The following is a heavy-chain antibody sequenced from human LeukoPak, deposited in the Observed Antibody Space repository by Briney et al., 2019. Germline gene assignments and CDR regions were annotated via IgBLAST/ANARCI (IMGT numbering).Heavy chain of an antibody. CDR3: ARGYSSSSEADY. Sequence: GESLKIPCKGSGYNFISYWIGWVRQMPGKGLEWMGIIYPHDSDTRYSPSFQGQVAMSADKSINTAYLQWSSLKASDTAMYYCARGYSSSSEADYWGQGTLVTVSS. J-gene: IGHJ4*02. CDR1: GYNFISYW. V-gene: IGHV5-51*01. CDR2: IYPHDSDT. D-gene: IGHD6-6*01.